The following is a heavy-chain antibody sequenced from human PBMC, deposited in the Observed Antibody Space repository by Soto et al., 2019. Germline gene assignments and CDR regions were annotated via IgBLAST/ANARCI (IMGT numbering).Heavy chain of an antibody. CDR3: ARPLGHDSGDYYFDY. Sequence: SETLSLTCAVSGGSISSGGYSWSWIRQPPGKGLEWIGYIYHSGSTYYNPSLKSRVTISVDRSKNQFSLKLSSVTAADTAVYYCARPLGHDSGDYYFDYWGQGTLVTVSS. D-gene: IGHD4-17*01. CDR1: GGSISSGGYS. CDR2: IYHSGST. V-gene: IGHV4-30-2*01. J-gene: IGHJ4*02.